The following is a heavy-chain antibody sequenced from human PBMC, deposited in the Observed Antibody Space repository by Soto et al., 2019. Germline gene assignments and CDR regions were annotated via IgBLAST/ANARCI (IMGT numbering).Heavy chain of an antibody. Sequence: QITLRESGPTLVQPTQTLTLTCTFSGFSLTTNGMGVGWIRQPPGKALEWLALIYWGDDKHSSPSLRSRLTITKDTSNHQVVLPMPAMNPVDPATYYSVHRRSGSRFASWGQGTLVIVSS. CDR1: GFSLTTNGMG. J-gene: IGHJ4*02. V-gene: IGHV2-5*02. D-gene: IGHD1-26*01. CDR2: IYWGDDK. CDR3: VHRRSGSRFAS.